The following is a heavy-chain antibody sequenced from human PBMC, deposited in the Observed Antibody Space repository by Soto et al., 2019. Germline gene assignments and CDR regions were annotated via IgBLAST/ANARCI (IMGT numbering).Heavy chain of an antibody. V-gene: IGHV3-33*01. CDR3: ARVGSENSNYFDY. CDR2: IWYDGSNK. D-gene: IGHD4-4*01. J-gene: IGHJ4*02. CDR1: GFTFSTYG. Sequence: GGSLRLSCAASGFTFSTYGMHWVRQAPGKGLEWVALIWYDGSNKYYADSVKGRFTISRDNSKNTLYLQVNSLRAEDTAVYYCARVGSENSNYFDYWGQGTLVTVSS.